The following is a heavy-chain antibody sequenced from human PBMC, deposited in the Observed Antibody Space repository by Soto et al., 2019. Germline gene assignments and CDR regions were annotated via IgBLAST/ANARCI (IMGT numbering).Heavy chain of an antibody. CDR2: VNWNGGST. CDR3: ARKTTNDDY. J-gene: IGHJ4*02. V-gene: IGHV3-20*04. Sequence: GGSLRLSCAASGFTFDDYGMSWARQAPGKGLEWVSGVNWNGGSTGYADSVKGRFTISRDNSKNTLYLQMNSLRAEDTAVYYCARKTTNDDYWGQGNLVTVSS. D-gene: IGHD4-4*01. CDR1: GFTFDDYG.